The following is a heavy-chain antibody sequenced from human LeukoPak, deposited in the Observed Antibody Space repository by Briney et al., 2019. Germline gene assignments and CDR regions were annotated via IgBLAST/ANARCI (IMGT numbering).Heavy chain of an antibody. V-gene: IGHV3-30*03. J-gene: IGHJ4*02. D-gene: IGHD4-17*01. CDR1: GFTFSSYG. CDR3: ARVARGDYGDY. CDR2: ISYDGSNK. Sequence: QPGGSLRLSCAASGFTFSSYGMHWVRQAPGKGLEWVAVISYDGSNKYYADSVKSRLTISRDNSKNTLYLQMNSLRAEDTAVYYCARVARGDYGDYWGQGTLVTVSS.